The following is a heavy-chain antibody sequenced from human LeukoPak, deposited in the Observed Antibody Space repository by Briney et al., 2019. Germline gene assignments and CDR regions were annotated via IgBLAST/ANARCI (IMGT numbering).Heavy chain of an antibody. J-gene: IGHJ4*02. D-gene: IGHD2-15*01. CDR1: GFTFSGYA. CDR2: IFGSGGSA. CDR3: GKTTTGYSSGRNPAWPIDY. Sequence: GSLRLSCTASGFTFSGYAMYWVRQSPGKGLEWVSGIFGSGGSAHYADSVKGRFTISRDNSQNTVYLQMNSLRAEDTAVYYCGKTTTGYSSGRNPAWPIDYWGQGTLVSVSS. V-gene: IGHV3-23*01.